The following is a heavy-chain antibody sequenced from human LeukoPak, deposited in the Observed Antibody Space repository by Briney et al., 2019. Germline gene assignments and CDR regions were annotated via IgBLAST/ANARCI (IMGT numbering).Heavy chain of an antibody. Sequence: GGSLRLSCAASGFTFSTFSMNWVRQTPGNGLEWFSAMSGSVSERYYADSVKGRFTISRDNPTRSLYLQMNSLRAEDTAVYYCARRTFPNDAFDVWGQGTVVTVSS. D-gene: IGHD1-7*01. J-gene: IGHJ3*01. CDR1: GFTFSTFS. CDR2: MSGSVSER. CDR3: ARRTFPNDAFDV. V-gene: IGHV3-21*01.